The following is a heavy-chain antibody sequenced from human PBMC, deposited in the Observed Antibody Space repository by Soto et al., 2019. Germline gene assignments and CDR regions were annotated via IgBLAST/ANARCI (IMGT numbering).Heavy chain of an antibody. CDR2: INHSGST. CDR3: ARGAVTTYYYDSSGYHY. D-gene: IGHD3-22*01. J-gene: IGHJ4*02. Sequence: PSETLSLTCAFYCGSFIGYYWSWIRQPPGKGLEWIGEINHSGSTNYNPSLKSRVTISVDTSKNQFSLKLSSVTAADTAVYYCARGAVTTYYYDSSGYHYWGQGTLVTVSS. V-gene: IGHV4-34*01. CDR1: CGSFIGYY.